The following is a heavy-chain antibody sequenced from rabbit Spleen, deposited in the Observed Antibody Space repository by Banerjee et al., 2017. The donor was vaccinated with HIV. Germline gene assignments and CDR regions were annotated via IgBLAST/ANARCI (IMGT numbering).Heavy chain of an antibody. CDR2: IDTGSSGFT. Sequence: QSLEESGGDLVKPGASLTLTCTASGVSFSSSSYMCWVRQAPGKGLEWIACIDTGSSGFTYFATWAKGRFTCSKTSSTTVTLQMTRLTAADTATYFCARDTSSSFSSYGMDLGGPGTLVTV. V-gene: IGHV1S40*01. CDR1: GVSFSSSSY. J-gene: IGHJ6*01. D-gene: IGHD1-1*01. CDR3: ARDTSSSFSSYGMDL.